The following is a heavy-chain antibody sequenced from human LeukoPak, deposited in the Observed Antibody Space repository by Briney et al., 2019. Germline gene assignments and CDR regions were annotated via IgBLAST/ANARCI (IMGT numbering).Heavy chain of an antibody. J-gene: IGHJ4*02. V-gene: IGHV3-48*04. CDR1: GFSFSSYS. D-gene: IGHD3-3*01. Sequence: GGSLRLSCAASGFSFSSYSMNWVRQAPGKGLEWVSYISSSTSTIYYADSVRGRFTISRDNAKNSLYLQTNSLRAEDTAVYYCARDHPPATFWSGDQGYYFDYWGQGTLVTVSS. CDR2: ISSSTSTI. CDR3: ARDHPPATFWSGDQGYYFDY.